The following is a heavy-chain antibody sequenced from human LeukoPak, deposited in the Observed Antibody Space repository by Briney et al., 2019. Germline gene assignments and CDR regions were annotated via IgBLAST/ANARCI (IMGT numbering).Heavy chain of an antibody. CDR2: NSDSGGST. J-gene: IGHJ6*02. CDR3: AKVPYSDYGSGRPPFMDV. D-gene: IGHD3-10*01. CDR1: GLNLSSYA. Sequence: AGGPLRHSYAASGLNLSSYAMSWVRQAPGKGVEWVSTNSDSGGSTYYADSVKGRFTISRDNYKNTLYLQMDSLRAEDTAIHYCAKVPYSDYGSGRPPFMDVWGQGTTVAVSS. V-gene: IGHV3-23*01.